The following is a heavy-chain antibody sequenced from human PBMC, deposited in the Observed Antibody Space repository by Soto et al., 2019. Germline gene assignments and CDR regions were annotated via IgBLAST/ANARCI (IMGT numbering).Heavy chain of an antibody. Sequence: EVQLVESGGGLVQPEGSLRLSCAASGFTFSSYWMTWVRQAPGKGLEWVANIKQDGSEKYYLDSVKGRFTISRDNAKNSLYLQMNSLRAEDTAVYYCAREPCDTSCYFGYYGMDVWGQGTTVTVSS. J-gene: IGHJ6*02. V-gene: IGHV3-7*03. CDR3: AREPCDTSCYFGYYGMDV. D-gene: IGHD2-2*01. CDR2: IKQDGSEK. CDR1: GFTFSSYW.